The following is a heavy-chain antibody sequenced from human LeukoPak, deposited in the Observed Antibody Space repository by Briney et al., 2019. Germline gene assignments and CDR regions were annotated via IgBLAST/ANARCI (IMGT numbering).Heavy chain of an antibody. V-gene: IGHV3-23*01. Sequence: PGGSLRLSCVASGFIFDRFGMSWVRQAPGKGPEWVSSVSSSGGNTYYADSVRGRFTISRDSSKNMVFMEMNSLRADDTAVYYCAKSGQFDNWGQGTLFAVSS. CDR1: GFIFDRFG. CDR2: VSSSGGNT. CDR3: AKSGQFDN. J-gene: IGHJ5*02.